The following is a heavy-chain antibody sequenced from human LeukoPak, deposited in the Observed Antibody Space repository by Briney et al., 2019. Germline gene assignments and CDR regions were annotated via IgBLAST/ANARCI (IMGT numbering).Heavy chain of an antibody. CDR3: ARVVGLTGYSSSWCSGYYYYMDV. V-gene: IGHV1-69*06. CDR2: SIPIFGTT. D-gene: IGHD6-13*01. J-gene: IGHJ6*03. CDR1: GGTFSRYA. Sequence: ASVKVPCKASGGTFSRYAISWVRQAPGQGLEWIGGSIPIFGTTNYAQQFQHRVTITADKSTSTAYMELSSLRSEETAVYYCARVVGLTGYSSSWCSGYYYYMDVWGKGTTVTVSS.